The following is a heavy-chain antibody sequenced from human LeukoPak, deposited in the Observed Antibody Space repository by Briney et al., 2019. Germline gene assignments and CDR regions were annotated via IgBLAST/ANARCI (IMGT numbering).Heavy chain of an antibody. J-gene: IGHJ4*02. D-gene: IGHD1-1*01. CDR2: SNSDGSST. CDR1: GFTFSSYW. V-gene: IGHV3-74*01. CDR3: ANLRESLWIPEFDY. Sequence: GGSLRLSCAASGFTFSSYWMHWVRQAPGKGLMWVSRSNSDGSSTTYADSVKGRFTISRDNSKNTLFLHMNSLRAEDTAVYYCANLRESLWIPEFDYWGQGTLVTVSS.